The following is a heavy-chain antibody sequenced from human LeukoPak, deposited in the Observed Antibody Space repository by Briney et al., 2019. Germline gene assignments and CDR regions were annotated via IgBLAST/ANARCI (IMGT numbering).Heavy chain of an antibody. J-gene: IGHJ5*02. D-gene: IGHD3-10*01. Sequence: QSGGSLRLSCAASGFTFSSYAMSWVRQAPGKGLEWVSAISGSGGSTYYADSVKGRFTISRDNSKNTLYLQMNSLRAEDTAVYYCAKDLGGYGSGSPDWFDPWGQGTLVTVSS. CDR3: AKDLGGYGSGSPDWFDP. V-gene: IGHV3-23*01. CDR2: ISGSGGST. CDR1: GFTFSSYA.